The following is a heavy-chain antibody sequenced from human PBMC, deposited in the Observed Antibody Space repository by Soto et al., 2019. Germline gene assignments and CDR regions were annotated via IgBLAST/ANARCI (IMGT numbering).Heavy chain of an antibody. CDR1: GFTFSSYS. CDR2: ISSSSSTI. CDR3: AREGVQPMDLGGMDV. D-gene: IGHD6-13*01. Sequence: EVQLVESGGGLVQPGGSLRLSCAASGFTFSSYSMNWVRQAPGKGLEWVSYISSSSSTIYYADSVKGRFTISRDNVKNSLYLQMNSLRDEDTAVYYCAREGVQPMDLGGMDVWGQGTTVTVSS. J-gene: IGHJ6*02. V-gene: IGHV3-48*02.